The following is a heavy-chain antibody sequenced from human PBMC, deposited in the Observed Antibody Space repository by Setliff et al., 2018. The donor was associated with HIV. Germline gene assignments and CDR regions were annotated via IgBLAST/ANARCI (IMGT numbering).Heavy chain of an antibody. Sequence: GASVKVSCKASGYTFIDYFIHWVQQAPGKGLEWMGRIDPEDGETKYAEEFQGRLTLSADTSTDTAYMELSSLRSGDTAVYYCAREDYYDSYWGQGTLVTVSS. CDR1: GYTFIDYF. V-gene: IGHV1-69-2*01. CDR3: AREDYYDSY. J-gene: IGHJ4*02. CDR2: IDPEDGET. D-gene: IGHD3-22*01.